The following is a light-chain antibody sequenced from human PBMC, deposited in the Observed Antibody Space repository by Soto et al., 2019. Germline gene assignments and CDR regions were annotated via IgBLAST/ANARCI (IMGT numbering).Light chain of an antibody. J-gene: IGKJ3*01. V-gene: IGKV3-15*01. Sequence: EMVMTQSPATPSVSPGERVSLSCMASESVHRNLAWYQQKPGQGPSLLIYYASTRATGVPDRFTGSGSGTEFTLTISSLQSEDFGVYHCQHYSNWPPTFGPGTKVEIK. CDR1: ESVHRN. CDR2: YAS. CDR3: QHYSNWPPT.